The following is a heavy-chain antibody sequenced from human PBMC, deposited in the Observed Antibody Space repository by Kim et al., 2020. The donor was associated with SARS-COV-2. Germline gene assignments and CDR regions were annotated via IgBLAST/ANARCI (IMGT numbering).Heavy chain of an antibody. D-gene: IGHD3-10*01. CDR1: GFTFSSYD. J-gene: IGHJ6*02. V-gene: IGHV3-30*03. CDR2: VSHDGSKK. Sequence: GGSLRLSCAASGFTFSSYDIHWVRQAPGKGLEWVALVSHDGSKKSHADSVKGRFTISRDNSKKTLYLQMNSLRHEDTAVYYCAGVGPMVRGIIVNYYAMDVWGHGTTVTVSS. CDR3: AGVGPMVRGIIVNYYAMDV.